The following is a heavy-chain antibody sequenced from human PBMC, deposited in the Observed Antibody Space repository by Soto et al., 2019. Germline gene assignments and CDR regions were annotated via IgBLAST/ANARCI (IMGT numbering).Heavy chain of an antibody. CDR2: ISAYNGNT. CDR1: GYTFTSYG. CDR3: ARTLRNIAVAGDDY. V-gene: IGHV1-18*01. D-gene: IGHD6-19*01. Sequence: ASVKVSCKASGYTFTSYGISWVRQAPGQGLEWMGWISAYNGNTNYAQKLQGRVTMTTDTSTSTAYMELRSLRSDDTAVYYCARTLRNIAVAGDDYWGQGTLVTVSS. J-gene: IGHJ4*02.